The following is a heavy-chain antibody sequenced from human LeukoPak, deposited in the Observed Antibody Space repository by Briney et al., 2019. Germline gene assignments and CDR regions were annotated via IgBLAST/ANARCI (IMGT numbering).Heavy chain of an antibody. J-gene: IGHJ5*02. V-gene: IGHV4-34*01. CDR1: GGSFSGYY. D-gene: IGHD6-13*01. CDR2: INHSGST. CDR3: ARGSGLSSSWYWFDP. Sequence: SETLSLTCAVYGGSFSGYYWSWIRQPPGKGLEWIGEINHSGSTNYNPSLKSRVTISVDTSKNQFSLKLSSVTAADTAVYYCARGSGLSSSWYWFDPWGQGTLVTVSS.